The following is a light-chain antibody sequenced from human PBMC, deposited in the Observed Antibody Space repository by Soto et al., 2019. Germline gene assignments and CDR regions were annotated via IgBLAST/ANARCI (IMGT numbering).Light chain of an antibody. V-gene: IGKV3-20*01. CDR3: QQYGSSPPT. J-gene: IGKJ1*01. CDR1: QSISRY. Sequence: EIVLSKNTGTLSLSPGERTTLSCRASQSISRYLAWYQQKPGQGPRLLIYGASSRATGTPDRFSGSGSGTDFTLTINRLEPEDFALYYCQQYGSSPPTFGQGTKVDIK. CDR2: GAS.